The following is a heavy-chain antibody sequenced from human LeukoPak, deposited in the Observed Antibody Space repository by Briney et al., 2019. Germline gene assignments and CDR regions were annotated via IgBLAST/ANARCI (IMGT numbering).Heavy chain of an antibody. CDR1: GFTFSSYE. CDR2: ISSSGSTI. CDR3: ARVGVSAFITTDY. D-gene: IGHD3-3*01. J-gene: IGHJ4*02. V-gene: IGHV3-48*03. Sequence: PGGSLRLSCAASGFTFSSYEMNWVRQAPGKGLEWVSYISSSGSTIYYADSVKGRFTLSRDNAKNSLYLQMNSLRAEDTAVYYCARVGVSAFITTDYWGQGTLVTVSS.